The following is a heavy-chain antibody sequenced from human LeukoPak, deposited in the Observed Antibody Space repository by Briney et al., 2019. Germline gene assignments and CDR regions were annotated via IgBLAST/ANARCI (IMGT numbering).Heavy chain of an antibody. D-gene: IGHD3-10*01. CDR3: ARNLPGNYFDL. V-gene: IGHV3-23*01. CDR2: ISGSAGGT. CDR1: GITLSNYG. Sequence: PGGSLRLSCAVSGITLSNYGMSWVRQAPGKGLEWVAGISGSAGGTIYAASVKGRFTISRDNPKNTLYVQMNSLGVEDTAIYYCARNLPGNYFDLWGRGTLVTVSS. J-gene: IGHJ2*01.